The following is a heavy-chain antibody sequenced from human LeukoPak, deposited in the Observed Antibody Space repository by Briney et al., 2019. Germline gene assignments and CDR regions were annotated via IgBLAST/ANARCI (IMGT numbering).Heavy chain of an antibody. Sequence: GGSLRLSCAASGFTFSNAWMSWVRQAPGKGLEWVSAISGSGTTTYYADSVKGRFTISRDNSKNTLYLQMNSLRAEDTAVYYCAKIPHDITIFGVVTPYYFDYWGQGTLVTVSS. J-gene: IGHJ4*02. CDR2: ISGSGTTT. CDR1: GFTFSNAW. CDR3: AKIPHDITIFGVVTPYYFDY. V-gene: IGHV3-23*01. D-gene: IGHD3-3*01.